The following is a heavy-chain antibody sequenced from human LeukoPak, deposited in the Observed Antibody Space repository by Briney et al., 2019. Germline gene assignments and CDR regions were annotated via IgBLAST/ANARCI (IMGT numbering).Heavy chain of an antibody. CDR3: ARGEVAAADY. CDR1: GFTVSSSY. J-gene: IGHJ4*02. CDR2: IYGGSST. Sequence: GGSLRLSCAASGFTVSSSYMSWVRQAPGKGLEWVSLIYGGSSTYYADSVKGRFTISRDNSKHTLYLQMNSLRAEDTAVYYCARGEVAAADYWGQGTLVTVSS. V-gene: IGHV3-53*01. D-gene: IGHD6-13*01.